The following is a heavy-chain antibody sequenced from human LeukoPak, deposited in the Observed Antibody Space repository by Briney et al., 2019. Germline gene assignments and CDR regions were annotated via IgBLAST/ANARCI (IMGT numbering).Heavy chain of an antibody. Sequence: PGGSLRLSCAASGFTFRNYVIHWVRQAPGKGLEWVAVISYDGSNKYYADSVKGRFTISRDNSKNTLYLQMNSLRAEDTAVYYCAKDAYCGGDCYSDNWFDPWGQGTLVTVSS. CDR2: ISYDGSNK. J-gene: IGHJ5*02. CDR3: AKDAYCGGDCYSDNWFDP. CDR1: GFTFRNYV. D-gene: IGHD2-21*02. V-gene: IGHV3-30*18.